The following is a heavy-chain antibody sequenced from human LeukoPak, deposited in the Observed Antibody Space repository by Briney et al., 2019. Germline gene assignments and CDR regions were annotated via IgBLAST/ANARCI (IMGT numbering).Heavy chain of an antibody. CDR2: INPSGGST. CDR1: GYTFTSYY. V-gene: IGHV1-46*01. CDR3: ARGNVGGGNTYYFDY. J-gene: IGHJ4*02. Sequence: ASVKVSCKASGYTFTSYYMHWVRQAPGQGLKWMGIINPSGGSTSYAQKFQGRVTMTRDTSTSTVYMELSSLRSEDTAVYYCARGNVGGGNTYYFDYWGQGTLVTVSS. D-gene: IGHD2-15*01.